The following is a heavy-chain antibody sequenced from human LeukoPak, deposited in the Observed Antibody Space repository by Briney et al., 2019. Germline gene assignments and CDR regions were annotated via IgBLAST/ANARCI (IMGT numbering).Heavy chain of an antibody. J-gene: IGHJ5*02. Sequence: KPSETLSLTCTVPSGSISSYYWSWIRQPPGKALEWIGYIYYSGSTNYNPSLKSRVTISVDTSKNQFSLKLSSVTAADTAVYYCARGEERTLNWFDPWGQGTLVTVSS. CDR3: ARGEERTLNWFDP. D-gene: IGHD2-8*01. V-gene: IGHV4-59*01. CDR2: IYYSGST. CDR1: SGSISSYY.